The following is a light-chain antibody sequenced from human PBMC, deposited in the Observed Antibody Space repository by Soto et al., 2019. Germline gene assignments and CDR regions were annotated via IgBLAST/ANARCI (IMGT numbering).Light chain of an antibody. CDR2: GAS. Sequence: EIVMTQSPATLSVSPGERATLCCRASQSVSSNLAWYQQKPGQAPRLLIYGASSRATGIPARFSGSGSGTEFTLTINSLQSEDFAVYYCQQYNNWPPLTFGGGTKVEIK. J-gene: IGKJ4*01. CDR3: QQYNNWPPLT. V-gene: IGKV3-15*01. CDR1: QSVSSN.